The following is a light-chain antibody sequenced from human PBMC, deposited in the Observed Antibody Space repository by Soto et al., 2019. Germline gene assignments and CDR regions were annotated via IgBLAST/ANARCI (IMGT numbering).Light chain of an antibody. V-gene: IGLV1-47*01. CDR3: AAWDDSLSGVV. J-gene: IGLJ2*01. Sequence: QSVLTQPPSASGTPGQRVTISCSGSSSNIGSNYVYWYQQLPGTVPQLLIYRNNERPSGVPDRFSGSKSGTSASLAISGLRSEDEADYYCAAWDDSLSGVVFGGGTQRTVL. CDR2: RNN. CDR1: SSNIGSNY.